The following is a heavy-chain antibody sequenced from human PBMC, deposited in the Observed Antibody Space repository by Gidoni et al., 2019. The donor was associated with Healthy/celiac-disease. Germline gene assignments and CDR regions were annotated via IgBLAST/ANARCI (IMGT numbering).Heavy chain of an antibody. CDR2: IYYSGST. J-gene: IGHJ4*02. V-gene: IGHV4-59*01. Sequence: QVQLQESGPGLVKPAETLSLTGTVAGGAISSYYWSWIRQPPGKGLEWIGYIYYSGSTNYNPSLKSRVTISVDTSKNQFSLKLSSVTAADTAVYYCARRQDYYDSSGYYEVYFDYWGQGTLVTVSS. CDR3: ARRQDYYDSSGYYEVYFDY. D-gene: IGHD3-22*01. CDR1: GGAISSYY.